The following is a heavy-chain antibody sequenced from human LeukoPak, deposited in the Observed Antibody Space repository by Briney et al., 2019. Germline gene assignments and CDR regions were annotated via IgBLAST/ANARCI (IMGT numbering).Heavy chain of an antibody. CDR2: IYYTGST. CDR1: GASISSHY. CDR3: AREKWELLPIFDY. D-gene: IGHD1-26*01. V-gene: IGHV4-59*11. J-gene: IGHJ4*02. Sequence: PSETLSLTCSVSGASISSHYWSWIRQPPGQGLEWNGYIYYTGSTSYNPSLKSRVTISVDTSKNQFSLKLISVTAADTAVYYCAREKWELLPIFDYWGRGILVTVSP.